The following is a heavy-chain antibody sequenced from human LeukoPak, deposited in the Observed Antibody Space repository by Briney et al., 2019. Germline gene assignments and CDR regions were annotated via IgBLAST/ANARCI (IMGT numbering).Heavy chain of an antibody. CDR2: INPSGGTT. Sequence: GASVKVSCKASGYTFTSYGISWVRQAPGQGLEWMGIINPSGGTTRYAQKFQGRVTMTRDTSTSTLYMELSSLRSEETAVYYCTRGVGVTIFGVGGQAFDIWGQGTMVTVSS. J-gene: IGHJ3*02. D-gene: IGHD3-3*01. CDR1: GYTFTSYG. CDR3: TRGVGVTIFGVGGQAFDI. V-gene: IGHV1-46*03.